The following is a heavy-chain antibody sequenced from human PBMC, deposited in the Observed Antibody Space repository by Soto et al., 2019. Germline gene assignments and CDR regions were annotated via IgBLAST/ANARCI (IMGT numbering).Heavy chain of an antibody. V-gene: IGHV1-69*11. Sequence: SVKVSCKASGYTFTSYYMHWVRQAPGQGLEWMGRIIPIVGTANYAQKFQGRVTITADESTSTAYMELSSLRSEDTAVYYCASGNEYYFDYWGQGTLVTVSS. CDR3: ASGNEYYFDY. CDR2: IIPIVGTA. J-gene: IGHJ4*02. CDR1: GYTFTSYY. D-gene: IGHD1-1*01.